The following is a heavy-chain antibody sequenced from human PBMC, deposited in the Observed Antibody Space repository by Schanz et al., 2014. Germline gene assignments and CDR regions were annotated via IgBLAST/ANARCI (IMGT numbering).Heavy chain of an antibody. CDR1: GFTFSTYA. D-gene: IGHD5-18*01. Sequence: EVQLVESGGGLVQPGGSLRLSCAASGFTFSTYAMTWVRQAPGKGPEWVSAISGAGHDTYYADSVKGRFTISRDNSKNTLDLQMNSLRAEDTAVYYCAREEGYGYGPGAFDIWGQGTMVTVSS. CDR2: ISGAGHDT. CDR3: AREEGYGYGPGAFDI. J-gene: IGHJ3*02. V-gene: IGHV3-23*04.